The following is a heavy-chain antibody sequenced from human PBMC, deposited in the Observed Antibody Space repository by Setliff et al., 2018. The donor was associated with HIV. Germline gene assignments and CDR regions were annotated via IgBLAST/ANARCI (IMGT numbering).Heavy chain of an antibody. D-gene: IGHD4-17*01. CDR3: IRGPDYPYYFDY. CDR2: IDPEDGEV. V-gene: IGHV1-69-2*01. CDR1: GYTFTDYY. J-gene: IGHJ4*02. Sequence: GASVKVSCKTSGYTFTDYYIHWVQQAPGKGPEWMGRIDPEDGEVKFAQNFQDRFTISRDDSKSTAYLQMNSLKIEDTAVYYCIRGPDYPYYFDYWGQGTQVTVSS.